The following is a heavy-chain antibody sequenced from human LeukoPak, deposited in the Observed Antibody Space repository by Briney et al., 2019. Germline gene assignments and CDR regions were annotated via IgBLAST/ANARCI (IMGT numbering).Heavy chain of an antibody. D-gene: IGHD3-10*01. CDR2: MNSDGTDA. CDR3: LGRESGSLPGPHDL. V-gene: IGHV3-74*03. J-gene: IGHJ3*01. Sequence: GGSLRLSCAASGFTFSNYWMHWVRQAPGKGLVWVSRMNSDGTDATYADSVKGRFTISRDNARETLYLQMDSLRVEDTAVYYCLGRESGSLPGPHDLWGQGTVVTVSS. CDR1: GFTFSNYW.